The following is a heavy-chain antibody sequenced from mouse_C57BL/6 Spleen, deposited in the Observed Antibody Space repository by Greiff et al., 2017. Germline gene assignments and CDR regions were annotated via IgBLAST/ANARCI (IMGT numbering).Heavy chain of an antibody. J-gene: IGHJ4*01. V-gene: IGHV1-9*01. Sequence: QVQLQQSGAELMKPGASVKLSCKATGYTFTGYWIEWVKQRPGHGLEWIGEILPGSGSTNYTEKFKGKATFTADTSSNTAYMQLSSLTTEDSAIYYCARCYYGSSYYAMDYWGQGTSVTVSS. CDR3: ARCYYGSSYYAMDY. D-gene: IGHD1-1*01. CDR1: GYTFTGYW. CDR2: ILPGSGST.